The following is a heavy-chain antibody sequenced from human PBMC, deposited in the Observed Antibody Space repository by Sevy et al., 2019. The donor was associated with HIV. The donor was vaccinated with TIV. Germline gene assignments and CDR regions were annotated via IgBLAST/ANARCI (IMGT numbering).Heavy chain of an antibody. D-gene: IGHD3-10*01. Sequence: GGSLRLSCAASGFTFSSYAMSWVRQAPGKGLEWVSAISGSGGSSYYADSVKGRFTISRDNSKNTLYLQMNSLRAEDTAVYYCAKDHTSYGLYYFDYWGQGTMVTVSS. CDR2: ISGSGGSS. CDR3: AKDHTSYGLYYFDY. V-gene: IGHV3-23*01. CDR1: GFTFSSYA. J-gene: IGHJ4*02.